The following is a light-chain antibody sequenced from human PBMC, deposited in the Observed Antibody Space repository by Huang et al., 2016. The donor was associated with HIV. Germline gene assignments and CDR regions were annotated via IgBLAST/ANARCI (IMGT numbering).Light chain of an antibody. CDR3: QQYNNWPPIT. J-gene: IGKJ5*01. Sequence: EIVMTQSPATLSGSPGERATLSCRASQSLSNNLAWYQRKPGQAPRLLINGASTRATGIPDRFSGSGSGTEFTLTISSLQSEDFVIYYCQQYNNWPPITFGQGTRLEIK. CDR2: GAS. V-gene: IGKV3-15*01. CDR1: QSLSNN.